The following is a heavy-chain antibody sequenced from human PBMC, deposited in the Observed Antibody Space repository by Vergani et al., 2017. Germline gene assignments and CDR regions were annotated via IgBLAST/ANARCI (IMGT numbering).Heavy chain of an antibody. CDR2: ISSSSSYI. V-gene: IGHV3-21*01. J-gene: IGHJ6*03. D-gene: IGHD2-2*01. CDR3: ARDCSSTSCPETYYYYYYMDV. Sequence: VQLVQSGAEVKKPGSSVKVSCKASGGTFSSYSMNWVRQAPGKGLEWVSSISSSSSYIYYADSVKGRFTISRDNAKNSLYLQMNSLRAEDTAVYYCARDCSSTSCPETYYYYYYMDVWGKGTTVTVSS. CDR1: GGTFSSYS.